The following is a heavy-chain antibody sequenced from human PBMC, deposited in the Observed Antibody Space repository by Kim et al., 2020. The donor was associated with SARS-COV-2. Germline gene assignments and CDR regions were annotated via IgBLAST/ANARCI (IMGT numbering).Heavy chain of an antibody. Sequence: GGSLRLSCAASGFTFSSFVMNWVRQAPGRGLEWVAAICGGGGIAHYADSVKGRFTISRDNSKSTLFLQMNSLRAEDTALYFCAKGPFYYYDSSGYYWTDWGEGSLATVPS. CDR2: ICGGGGIA. CDR3: AKGPFYYYDSSGYYWTD. J-gene: IGHJ4*02. D-gene: IGHD3-22*01. CDR1: GFTFSSFV. V-gene: IGHV3-23*01.